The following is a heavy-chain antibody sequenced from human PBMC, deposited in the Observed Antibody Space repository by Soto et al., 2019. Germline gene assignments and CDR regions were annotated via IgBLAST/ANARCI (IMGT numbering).Heavy chain of an antibody. CDR1: GFAFSSYA. CDR2: ISGSGGST. J-gene: IGHJ1*01. V-gene: IGHV3-23*01. Sequence: EVQLLESGGGLVQPGGSLRLSCAACGFAFSSYAMSWIRQAPGKGLEWVSAISGSGGSTYYADSVKGRFTISRDDSKNTLYLQMNSLRAEDTAVYYCASYMGAKYFQHWGQGTLVTVSS. CDR3: ASYMGAKYFQH. D-gene: IGHD4-4*01.